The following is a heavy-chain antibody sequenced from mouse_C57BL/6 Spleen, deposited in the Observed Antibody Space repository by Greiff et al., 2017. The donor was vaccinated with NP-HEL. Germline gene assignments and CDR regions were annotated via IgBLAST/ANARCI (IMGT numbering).Heavy chain of an antibody. D-gene: IGHD1-1*01. CDR2: IDPANGNT. Sequence: EVQLQQSVAELVRPGASVKLSCTASGFNIKNTYMHWVKQRTEHGLEWIGRIDPANGNTKYAPKFQGKATITADTSSNTAYLQLSSLTSEDTAIYYVTSITTVVATKAWFAYWGQGTLVTVSA. J-gene: IGHJ3*01. CDR3: TSITTVVATKAWFAY. CDR1: GFNIKNTY. V-gene: IGHV14-3*01.